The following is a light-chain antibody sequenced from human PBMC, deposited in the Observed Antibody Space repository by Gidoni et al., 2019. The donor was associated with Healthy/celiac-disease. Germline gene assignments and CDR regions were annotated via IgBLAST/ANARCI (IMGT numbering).Light chain of an antibody. J-gene: IGKJ5*01. Sequence: DIQMTQSPSSLSASVGDRVTITCRASQSISSYLNWYQQKPGQAPKLLIYAASSLQSGVPSRFSGSGSGTEFTLTINSLQPEDFATYYCQQSYSTLPITFGQGTRLEIK. CDR1: QSISSY. CDR2: AAS. V-gene: IGKV1-39*01. CDR3: QQSYSTLPIT.